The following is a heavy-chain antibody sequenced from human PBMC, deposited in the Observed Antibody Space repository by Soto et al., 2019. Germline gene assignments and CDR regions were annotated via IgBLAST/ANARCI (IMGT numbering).Heavy chain of an antibody. V-gene: IGHV1-18*01. J-gene: IGHJ4*02. Sequence: QVQLVQSGAEVKRAGASVKVSRKASGYTFTNYGITWVRQAPGQGLEWMGWISTFNGNTNYAQKLQGRVTMTTDTSTSTAYMELRSLRSDDTAVYYCARDSVSGWYDYWGQGSLVTVSS. CDR1: GYTFTNYG. D-gene: IGHD6-19*01. CDR3: ARDSVSGWYDY. CDR2: ISTFNGNT.